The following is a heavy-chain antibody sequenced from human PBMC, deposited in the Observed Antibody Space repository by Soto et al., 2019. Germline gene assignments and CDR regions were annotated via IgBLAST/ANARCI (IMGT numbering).Heavy chain of an antibody. D-gene: IGHD1-26*01. CDR3: ARDTQVGERTRVAFDI. Sequence: QVQLVQSGAEVKKPGSSVKVSCKASGGTFSSYAISWVRQAPGQGLEWMGGIIPIFGTANYAQKFQGRVTITADKSTSTAYMELSSMRSEDTAVYYCARDTQVGERTRVAFDIWGQGTMVTVSS. V-gene: IGHV1-69*06. CDR2: IIPIFGTA. J-gene: IGHJ3*02. CDR1: GGTFSSYA.